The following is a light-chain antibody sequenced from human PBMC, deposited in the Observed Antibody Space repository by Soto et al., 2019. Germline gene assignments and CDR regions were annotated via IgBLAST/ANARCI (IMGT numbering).Light chain of an antibody. Sequence: DIQMTQSPSSLSASVGDRVTITYRASQSTSSYLNWYQQKPAKAPKLLIYAASSLQSGVPSRFSGSGTGTDFTLTISSLQPEDFATYYYQQSYSSPPWTFGQGTKVEIK. CDR2: AAS. V-gene: IGKV1-39*01. CDR1: QSTSSY. J-gene: IGKJ1*01. CDR3: QQSYSSPPWT.